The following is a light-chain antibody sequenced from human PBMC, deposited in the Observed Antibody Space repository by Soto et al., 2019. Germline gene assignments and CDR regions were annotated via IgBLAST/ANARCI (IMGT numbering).Light chain of an antibody. CDR3: QQYGSSPT. V-gene: IGKV3-20*01. J-gene: IGKJ1*01. CDR1: QSVSSSY. CDR2: GAS. Sequence: EIVLTQSPGTLSLSPGERATLSCRASQSVSSSYLAWYQQKPGQAPRLLIYGASSRATGIPDRFSGSGSRTDFTLTISRLEPEDFAVYYCQQYGSSPTFGQGTKVVIK.